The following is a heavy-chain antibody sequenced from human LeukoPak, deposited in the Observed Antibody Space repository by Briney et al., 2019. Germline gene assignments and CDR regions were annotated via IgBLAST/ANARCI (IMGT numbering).Heavy chain of an antibody. CDR2: ISTTGNT. CDR3: ARDFSGSGYYLDY. J-gene: IGHJ4*02. CDR1: GGSISGYY. D-gene: IGHD1-26*01. Sequence: PSETLSLTCTVSGGSISGYYWSWIRQSAGKGLEYIGRISTTGNTNDIPSLKSRVTMSIDTSKNHFSLKLSSVTAADTAMYYCARDFSGSGYYLDYWGQGIPVTVSS. V-gene: IGHV4-4*07.